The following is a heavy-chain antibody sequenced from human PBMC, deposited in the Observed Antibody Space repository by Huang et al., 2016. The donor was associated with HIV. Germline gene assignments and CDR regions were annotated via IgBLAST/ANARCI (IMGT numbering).Heavy chain of an antibody. V-gene: IGHV1-24*01. CDR2: FAPEHGET. Sequence: QVQLVQSGAEVKKPGASVKVSCKVSGYTLTELSIHWVRHASGKGLEWMGGFAPEHGETIYAQNFQGRVTMTEDTSTDTAYMELHSLRPEDTAVYYCAAGYDTYYDIWGQGTMVIASS. D-gene: IGHD2-21*01. CDR3: AAGYDTYYDI. J-gene: IGHJ3*02. CDR1: GYTLTELS.